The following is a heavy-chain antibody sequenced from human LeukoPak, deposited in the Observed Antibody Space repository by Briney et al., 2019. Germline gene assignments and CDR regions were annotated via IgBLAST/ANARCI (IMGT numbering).Heavy chain of an antibody. Sequence: ASVKVSCKASGYTFTSYYMHWVRQAPGQGLEWMGIINPSGGSTSYAQKFQGRVTMTRDTSTSTVYMELSSLRSEDTAVYYCARMGYCSGGSCYSAAFDIWGQGTMVTVSS. CDR3: ARMGYCSGGSCYSAAFDI. CDR1: GYTFTSYY. D-gene: IGHD2-15*01. J-gene: IGHJ3*02. V-gene: IGHV1-46*01. CDR2: INPSGGST.